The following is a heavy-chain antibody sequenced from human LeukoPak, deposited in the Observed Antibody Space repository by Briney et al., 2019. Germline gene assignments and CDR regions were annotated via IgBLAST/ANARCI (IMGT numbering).Heavy chain of an antibody. V-gene: IGHV3-23*01. CDR1: GFTFSSYA. J-gene: IGHJ6*02. D-gene: IGHD4/OR15-4a*01. Sequence: GGSLRLSCAASGFTFSSYAMSWVRQAPGKGLEWVSAISGSGGSTYYADSVKGRFTISRDNSKNTLYLQMNSLRAEDTAVYYCAKEGLLPSARAYYYYYSMDVWGQGTTVTVSS. CDR2: ISGSGGST. CDR3: AKEGLLPSARAYYYYYSMDV.